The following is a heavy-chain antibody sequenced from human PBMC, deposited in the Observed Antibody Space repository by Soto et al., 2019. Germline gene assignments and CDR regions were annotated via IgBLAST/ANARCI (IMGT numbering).Heavy chain of an antibody. CDR1: GGSISSGDYY. CDR3: ARGAHSGSYYPVFDY. J-gene: IGHJ4*02. CDR2: IYYSGST. Sequence: KASETLSLTCTVSGGSISSGDYYWSWIRQPPGKGLEWIGYIYYSGSTYYNPSLKSRVTISVDTSKNQFSLKLSSVTGADTAVYYCARGAHSGSYYPVFDYWGQGTLVTVSS. V-gene: IGHV4-30-4*01. D-gene: IGHD1-26*01.